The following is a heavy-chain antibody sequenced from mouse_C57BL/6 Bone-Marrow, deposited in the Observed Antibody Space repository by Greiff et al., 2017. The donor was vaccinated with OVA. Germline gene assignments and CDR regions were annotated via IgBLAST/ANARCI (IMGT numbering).Heavy chain of an antibody. J-gene: IGHJ4*01. CDR2: IYWDDDK. D-gene: IGHD1-1*01. CDR1: GFSLSTSGMG. CDR3: ARRRDYGSSDAMDY. V-gene: IGHV8-12*01. Sequence: QVTLKESGPGILQSSQTLSLTCSFSGFSLSTSGMGVSWIRQPSGKGLEWLAHIYWDDDKRYNPSLKSRLTISKDTSRNQVFLKIPSVDTADTATYYCARRRDYGSSDAMDYWGQGTSVTVSS.